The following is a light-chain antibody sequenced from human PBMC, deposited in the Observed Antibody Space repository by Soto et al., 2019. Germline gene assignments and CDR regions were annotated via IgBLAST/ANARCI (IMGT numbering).Light chain of an antibody. V-gene: IGLV4-69*01. Sequence: QLVLTQSPSASASLGASVKLTCTLSSGHSSYAIAWHQQQPEKGPRYLMKLNNDGSHSKGDGIPDRFSGSSSGAERYLTISSLQSEDEADYYCQTWVTGSWVFGGGTKVTVL. CDR2: LNNDGSH. CDR3: QTWVTGSWV. J-gene: IGLJ3*02. CDR1: SGHSSYA.